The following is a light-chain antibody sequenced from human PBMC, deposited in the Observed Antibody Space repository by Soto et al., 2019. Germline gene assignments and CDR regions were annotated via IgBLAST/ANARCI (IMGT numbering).Light chain of an antibody. CDR3: QQYNSYSVFT. Sequence: DIQMTQSPSTLSASVGVRVTITCRASQSITNWLAWYQQKPGKAPNLLIYKASSLESGVPSRFSGSGSGTEFTLTISSLQPDDFATYYCQQYNSYSVFTFGPGTKVDIK. CDR2: KAS. J-gene: IGKJ3*01. CDR1: QSITNW. V-gene: IGKV1-5*03.